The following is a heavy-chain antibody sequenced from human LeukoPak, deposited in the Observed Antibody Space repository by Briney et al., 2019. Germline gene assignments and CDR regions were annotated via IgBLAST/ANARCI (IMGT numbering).Heavy chain of an antibody. CDR2: IYTSAST. CDR3: ARAFIAVARDAFDI. V-gene: IGHV4-61*02. Sequence: PSQTLSLTCTVSGGSISSGSYYWSWIRQPAGKGLEWIGRIYTSASTNYNPSLKSRVTISVDTSKNQFSLKLSSVTAADTAVYYCARAFIAVARDAFDIWGQGTMVTVSS. J-gene: IGHJ3*02. D-gene: IGHD6-19*01. CDR1: GGSISSGSYY.